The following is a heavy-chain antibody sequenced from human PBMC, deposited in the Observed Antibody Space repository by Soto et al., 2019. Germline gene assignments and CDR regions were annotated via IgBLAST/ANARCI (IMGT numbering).Heavy chain of an antibody. V-gene: IGHV3-23*01. CDR2: ISGGGGTT. Sequence: ESGGGLVQPEGSLRLSCAASGFTFSSYAMSWVRQAPGKGLEWVSGISGGGGTTYYADSVKGRFTISRDNSKNTLYLQVNSLRAEDTAVYYCAKDQAGAGTISRYFQDWGQGTLVTVSS. CDR3: AKDQAGAGTISRYFQD. CDR1: GFTFSSYA. D-gene: IGHD6-13*01. J-gene: IGHJ1*01.